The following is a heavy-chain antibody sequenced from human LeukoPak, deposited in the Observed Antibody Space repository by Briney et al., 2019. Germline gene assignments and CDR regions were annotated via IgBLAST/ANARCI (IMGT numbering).Heavy chain of an antibody. D-gene: IGHD1-14*01. CDR3: ARGRKYYYYCMDV. CDR2: INHSGST. V-gene: IGHV4-34*01. Sequence: SEALPLTCAVYGGFLSGYYWSWIRQPPAKGLEWIGEINHSGSTNYNPSLNSRDTISVVKSQIHFSLKLSSVTAADTAVYYCARGRKYYYYCMDVWGQGTTVTVSS. J-gene: IGHJ6*02. CDR1: GGFLSGYY.